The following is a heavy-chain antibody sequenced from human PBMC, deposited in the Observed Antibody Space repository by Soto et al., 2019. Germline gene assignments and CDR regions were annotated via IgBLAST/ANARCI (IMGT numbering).Heavy chain of an antibody. CDR3: ARESEDLTSNFDY. CDR1: GFTFTRYS. J-gene: IGHJ4*02. V-gene: IGHV3-21*06. CDR2: ISSTTNYI. Sequence: GGSLRLSCAASGFTFTRYSMNWVRQAPGKGLEWVSSISSTTNYIYYGDSMKGRFTISRDNAKNSLYLEMNSLRAEDTAVYYCARESEDLTSNFDYWDQGTLVTVSS.